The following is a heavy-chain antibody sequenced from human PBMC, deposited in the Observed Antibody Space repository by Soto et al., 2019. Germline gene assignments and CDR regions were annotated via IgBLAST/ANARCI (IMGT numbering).Heavy chain of an antibody. J-gene: IGHJ3*02. CDR1: GCTFTYRY. Sequence: AASVKVSCKASGCTFTYRYLHWVRQAPGQALEWMGWITPFNGNTNYAQKFQDRVTITRDRSMSTAYMELSSLRSEDTAMYYCANLAAAGTGDSSRDAFDIWGQGTIVTVSS. D-gene: IGHD6-13*01. CDR2: ITPFNGNT. CDR3: ANLAAAGTGDSSRDAFDI. V-gene: IGHV1-45*02.